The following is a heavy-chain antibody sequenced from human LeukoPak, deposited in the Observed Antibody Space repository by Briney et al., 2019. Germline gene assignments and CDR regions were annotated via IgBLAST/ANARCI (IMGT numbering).Heavy chain of an antibody. V-gene: IGHV4-4*09. CDR2: IYTSGST. J-gene: IGHJ4*02. Sequence: TSETLSLTCTVSGGSISSYYWSWIRQPPGKGLEWIGYIYTSGSTNYNPSLKSRVTISVDTYKNQFSLKLSSVTAADTAVYYCARHSSSWYWDYWGQGTLVTVSS. CDR1: GGSISSYY. D-gene: IGHD6-13*01. CDR3: ARHSSSWYWDY.